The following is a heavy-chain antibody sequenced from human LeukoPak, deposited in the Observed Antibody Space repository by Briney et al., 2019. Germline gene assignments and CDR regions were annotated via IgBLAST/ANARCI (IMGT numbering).Heavy chain of an antibody. V-gene: IGHV4-39*01. Sequence: SETLSLTCTVSGGSMSSGSYYWGWIRQPPGKGLEWIGSMFNSGSTYDSPSLKSRVTISLDTSKNQFSLKLTSVTAADTAVYYCARHWAVGGRELDYWGQGILVTVFS. J-gene: IGHJ4*02. CDR2: MFNSGST. CDR3: ARHWAVGGRELDY. D-gene: IGHD2-15*01. CDR1: GGSMSSGSYY.